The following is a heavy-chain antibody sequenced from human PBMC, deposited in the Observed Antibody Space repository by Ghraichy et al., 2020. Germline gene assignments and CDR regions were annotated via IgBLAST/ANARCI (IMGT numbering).Heavy chain of an antibody. CDR3: ARESWSAVAGLYYFDY. J-gene: IGHJ4*02. D-gene: IGHD6-19*01. CDR1: GGSISSYY. Sequence: SETLSLTCTVSGGSISSYYWSWIRQPPGKGLEWIGYIYYNGSTNYNPSLKSRVTISVDTSKNQFSLRLSSVTAADTAVYSCARESWSAVAGLYYFDYWGQGTLVTVSS. V-gene: IGHV4-59*01. CDR2: IYYNGST.